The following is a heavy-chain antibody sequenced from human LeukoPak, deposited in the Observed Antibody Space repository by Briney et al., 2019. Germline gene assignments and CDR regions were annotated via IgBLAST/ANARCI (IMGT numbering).Heavy chain of an antibody. J-gene: IGHJ6*02. CDR2: INSDGSST. D-gene: IGHD3-10*01. CDR3: ARDYYFGSGSYYYYYGMDV. Sequence: GGSLRLSCAASGFTFSSYWMHWVRQAPGKGLVWVSRINSDGSSTRYVDSVKGRFTISRDNAKNTLYLQMNSLRAEDTAVYYCARDYYFGSGSYYYYYGMDVWGQGTTVTVSS. V-gene: IGHV3-74*01. CDR1: GFTFSSYW.